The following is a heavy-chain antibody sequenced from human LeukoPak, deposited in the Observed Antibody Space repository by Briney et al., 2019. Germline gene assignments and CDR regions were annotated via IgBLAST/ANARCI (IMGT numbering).Heavy chain of an antibody. CDR2: TWYSGNDE. V-gene: IGHV3-33*03. Sequence: GRSLRLSCTASGFIFSSHAMHRVRQAPGKGLEWVAITWYSGNDEYYADSVKGRCTISRDNSRNTLYLQMNSLRPEDTAVYYCAKDMSDSSGYIDYWGQGTLVTVSS. CDR1: GFIFSSHA. D-gene: IGHD3-22*01. CDR3: AKDMSDSSGYIDY. J-gene: IGHJ4*02.